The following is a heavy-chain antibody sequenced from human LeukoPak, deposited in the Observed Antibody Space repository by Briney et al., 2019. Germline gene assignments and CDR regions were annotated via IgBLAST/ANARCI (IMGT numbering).Heavy chain of an antibody. V-gene: IGHV3-74*03. CDR1: GFIFNTYW. J-gene: IGHJ6*03. CDR3: AREGRKSRGVDIVRKKETGYYYMDV. CDR2: INGDGTST. D-gene: IGHD2-15*01. Sequence: QPGGSLRVSCEASGFIFNTYWMYWVRQAPGKGLVWVSRINGDGTSTMYADSVRGRFTVSRDNARKTVYLEMSSLRVEDTAVYYCAREGRKSRGVDIVRKKETGYYYMDVWGKGTTVTVSS.